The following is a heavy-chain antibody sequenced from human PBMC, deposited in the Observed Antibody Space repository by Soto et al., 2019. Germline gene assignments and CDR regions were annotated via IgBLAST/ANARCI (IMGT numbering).Heavy chain of an antibody. J-gene: IGHJ6*03. CDR3: AKYSTSSGYYYYNYMDV. CDR1: GFTVSSKY. Sequence: GGSLRLSCAASGFTVSSKYMTWVRQAPGKGLEWVSLIQSGGTTYYADSVKGRFTISRDTSENTLHLQMDSLRVEDTAVYYCAKYSTSSGYYYYNYMDVWGKGTTVTVSS. CDR2: IQSGGTT. V-gene: IGHV3-66*01. D-gene: IGHD6-6*01.